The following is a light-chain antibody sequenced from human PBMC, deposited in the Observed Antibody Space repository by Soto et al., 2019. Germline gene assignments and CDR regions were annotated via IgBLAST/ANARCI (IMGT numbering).Light chain of an antibody. CDR1: SSDVGGYNY. CDR2: DVS. Sequence: QSALTQPRSVSGSPGQSVTISCTGTSSDVGGYNYVSWYQQHPGKAPKLMIYDVSKRPSGVPDRFSGSKSGNTASLTISGLQAEDEADYSCCSYAGSGYVFGTGTKVTVL. CDR3: CSYAGSGYV. V-gene: IGLV2-11*01. J-gene: IGLJ1*01.